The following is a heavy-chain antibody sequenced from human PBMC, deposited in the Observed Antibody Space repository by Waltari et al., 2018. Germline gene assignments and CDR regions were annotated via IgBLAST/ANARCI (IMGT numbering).Heavy chain of an antibody. V-gene: IGHV3-11*04. D-gene: IGHD1-20*01. J-gene: IGHJ6*03. CDR3: ARDGVITGKHYYYYMDV. CDR2: ISSSGSTI. CDR1: GGSFSGYY. Sequence: QVQLQQWGAGLLKPSETLSLTCAVYGGSFSGYYWSWIRQPPGKGLEWVSYISSSGSTIYYADSVKGRFTISRDNAKNSLYLQMNSLRAEDTAVYYCARDGVITGKHYYYYMDVWGKGTTVTVSS.